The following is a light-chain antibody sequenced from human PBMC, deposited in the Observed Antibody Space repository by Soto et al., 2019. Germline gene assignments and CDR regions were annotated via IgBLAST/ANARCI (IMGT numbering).Light chain of an antibody. J-gene: IGKJ1*01. CDR3: QQSYSTPRT. V-gene: IGKV1-39*01. Sequence: DIQMTQSPSSLSASVGDRVTITCRASQSISSYLNWYQQKPGKAPKLLIYAASSLQSGVPSRFSGSGSGTDFTLASRSLHPECFATYYCQQSYSTPRTFDQATKVGIK. CDR2: AAS. CDR1: QSISSY.